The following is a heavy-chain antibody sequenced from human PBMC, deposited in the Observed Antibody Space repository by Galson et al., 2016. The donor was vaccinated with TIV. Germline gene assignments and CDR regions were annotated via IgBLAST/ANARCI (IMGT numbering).Heavy chain of an antibody. J-gene: IGHJ4*02. Sequence: ETLSLTCTVSGDSVTTNFWTWIRRPAGKGLEWLGRMYAGGSSDYNPSLNSRLTVSIDRSSNRFSLTLRSVTAADTAVYYCAREYSGTFRYFDYWGRGTHVTVSS. CDR1: GDSVTTNF. CDR3: AREYSGTFRYFDY. D-gene: IGHD5-12*01. CDR2: MYAGGSS. V-gene: IGHV4-4*07.